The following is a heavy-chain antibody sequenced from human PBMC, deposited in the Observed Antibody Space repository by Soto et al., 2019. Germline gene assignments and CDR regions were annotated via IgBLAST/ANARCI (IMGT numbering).Heavy chain of an antibody. J-gene: IGHJ5*02. V-gene: IGHV1-18*04. Sequence: ASVKVSCKASCYTFTSYGISWVRQAPGQGLEWMGWISAYNGNTNYAQKLQGRVTMTTDTSTSTAYMELRSLRSDDTAVYYCARVKAVAGMVPTNNWFDPWGQGTLVTVSS. CDR3: ARVKAVAGMVPTNNWFDP. CDR1: CYTFTSYG. CDR2: ISAYNGNT. D-gene: IGHD6-19*01.